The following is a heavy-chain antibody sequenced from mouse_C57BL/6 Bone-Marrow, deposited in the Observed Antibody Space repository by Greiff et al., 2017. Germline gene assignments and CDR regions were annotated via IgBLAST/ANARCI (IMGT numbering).Heavy chain of an antibody. Sequence: QVQLQQSGPGLVQPSQSLSITCTVSGFSLTSYGVHWVRQSPGKGLEWLGVIWSGGSTDYNAAFISRLSISKDNSKSQVFFNMNSLQADDTAIYYCARNSRGANYYGSSYWFAYWGQGTLVTVSA. J-gene: IGHJ3*01. CDR3: ARNSRGANYYGSSYWFAY. D-gene: IGHD1-1*01. V-gene: IGHV2-2*01. CDR2: IWSGGST. CDR1: GFSLTSYG.